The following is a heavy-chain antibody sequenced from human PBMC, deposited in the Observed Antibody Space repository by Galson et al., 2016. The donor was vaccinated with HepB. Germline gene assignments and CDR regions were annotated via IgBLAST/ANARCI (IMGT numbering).Heavy chain of an antibody. D-gene: IGHD3-10*01. Sequence: SVKVSCKASGYTFTGYFIHWVRQAPGQGLEWMGWINPNSGVTNYAQKFQGRVTMTRDTSITTAYIDLSRRGSGDTAVDYCARFGPDSLDHWGQGTLVTVSS. CDR2: INPNSGVT. CDR3: ARFGPDSLDH. J-gene: IGHJ4*02. V-gene: IGHV1-2*02. CDR1: GYTFTGYF.